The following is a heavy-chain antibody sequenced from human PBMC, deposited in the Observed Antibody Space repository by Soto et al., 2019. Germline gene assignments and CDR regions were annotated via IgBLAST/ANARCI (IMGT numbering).Heavy chain of an antibody. D-gene: IGHD3-22*01. CDR1: GGTFSSYA. Sequence: QVQLVQSGAAVKKPGSSVKVSCKASGGTFSSYAISWVRQAPGQGLEWMGGLIPIFGTANYAQKFQGRVTINADKSTSTAYVELSSLRSEDTAVYYCARVERGYYDSSGYSPFGYWGQGTLVTVSS. V-gene: IGHV1-69*06. CDR2: LIPIFGTA. J-gene: IGHJ4*02. CDR3: ARVERGYYDSSGYSPFGY.